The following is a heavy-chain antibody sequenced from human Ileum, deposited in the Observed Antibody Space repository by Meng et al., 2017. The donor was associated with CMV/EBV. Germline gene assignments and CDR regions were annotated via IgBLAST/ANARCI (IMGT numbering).Heavy chain of an antibody. V-gene: IGHV1-18*01. CDR2: ISTYNGET. CDR3: ARDGVYGDPSGS. J-gene: IGHJ5*02. D-gene: IGHD4-17*01. Sequence: QVQLVQAGAEVKKPGASVKVSCKGSGYTFTNFAISWVRQAPGQGLEWMGRISTYNGETKLAQKFTDRVTMTRDTSTSTAYMELRSLRSDDTAVYYCARDGVYGDPSGSWGQGTLVTVSS. CDR1: GYTFTNFA.